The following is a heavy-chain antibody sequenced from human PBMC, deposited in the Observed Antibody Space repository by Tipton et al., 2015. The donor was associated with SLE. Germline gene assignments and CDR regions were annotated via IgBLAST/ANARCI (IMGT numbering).Heavy chain of an antibody. V-gene: IGHV4-59*12. J-gene: IGHJ3*02. CDR2: IYYSGST. CDR1: GGSISSYF. D-gene: IGHD3-10*01. CDR3: ARDYYGSGFDAFDI. Sequence: TLSLTCTVSGGSISSYFWSWIRQSPGKGLEWIGSIYYSGSTNYNPSLKSRVTISGHTSKNQFSLKLSSVTAADTAVYFCARDYYGSGFDAFDIWGQGTMVTVSS.